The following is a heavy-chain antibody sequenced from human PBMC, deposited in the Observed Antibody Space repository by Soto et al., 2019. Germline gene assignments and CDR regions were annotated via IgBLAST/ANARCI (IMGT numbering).Heavy chain of an antibody. D-gene: IGHD3-22*01. J-gene: IGHJ4*02. CDR1: GFTFSNAW. V-gene: IGHV3-15*07. CDR3: STGGYFFDY. CDR2: IKSKVDGGTT. Sequence: PGGSLRLSCAASGFTFSNAWMNWVRQAPGKGLQWVGRIKSKVDGGTTDYLAPVRGRFTISRDDSKNTVYLQMISLNSDDTAIYYCSTGGYFFDYWGQGALVTVSS.